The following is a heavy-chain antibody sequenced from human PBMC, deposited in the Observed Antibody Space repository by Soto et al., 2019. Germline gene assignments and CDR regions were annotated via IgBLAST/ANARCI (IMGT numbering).Heavy chain of an antibody. J-gene: IGHJ6*02. V-gene: IGHV3-23*01. D-gene: IGHD6-13*01. CDR2: ISGSGGSA. CDR3: AKDQAYSSSWPTYYYGMDV. CDR1: RFTFSSYA. Sequence: GGSLRLSCAASRFTFSSYAMSWVRQAPGKGLEWVSAISGSGGSAYYADSVKGRFTISRDNSKSTLYLQMSSLRAEDTALYYCAKDQAYSSSWPTYYYGMDVWGQGTTVTVSS.